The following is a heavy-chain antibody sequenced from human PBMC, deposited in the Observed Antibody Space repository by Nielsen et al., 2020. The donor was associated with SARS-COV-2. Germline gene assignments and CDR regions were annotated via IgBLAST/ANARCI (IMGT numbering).Heavy chain of an antibody. CDR1: GGTFSSYA. CDR2: IIPIFGTA. J-gene: IGHJ4*02. CDR3: ARVDGHCSGGSCYSGVY. D-gene: IGHD2-15*01. Sequence: SVQVSCNASGGTFSSYAISWVRQAPGQGLEWMGGIIPIFGTANYAQKFQGRVTITADESTSTAYMELSSLRSEDTAVYYCARVDGHCSGGSCYSGVYWGQGTLVTVSS. V-gene: IGHV1-69*13.